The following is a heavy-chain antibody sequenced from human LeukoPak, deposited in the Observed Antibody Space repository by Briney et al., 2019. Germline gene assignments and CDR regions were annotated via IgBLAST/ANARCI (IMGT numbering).Heavy chain of an antibody. J-gene: IGHJ4*02. V-gene: IGHV1-18*01. CDR2: ISAYNGNT. CDR1: GYTFTSYG. D-gene: IGHD3-9*01. Sequence: GASVKVSCKASGYTFTSYGISWVRQAPGQGLEWMGWISAYNGNTNYAQKLQGRVTMTTDTSTSTAYMELRSLRSDDTAVYYCARDDVDILTGYPDLYYFDYWGQGTLVTVSS. CDR3: ARDDVDILTGYPDLYYFDY.